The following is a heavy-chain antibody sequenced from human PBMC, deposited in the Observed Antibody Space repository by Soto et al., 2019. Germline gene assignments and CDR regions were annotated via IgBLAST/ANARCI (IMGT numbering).Heavy chain of an antibody. J-gene: IGHJ4*02. V-gene: IGHV3-21*01. CDR1: GFTFWIHS. Sequence: GGSLRLSCTASGFTFWIHSMNWVRQAPGKGLEWVSSIDGNSVYISYADSVKGRFSISRDNARNSLYLQMNSLTDEDTAVYYCASFETGDYVSGRPDYWGQGTLVTVSS. CDR2: IDGNSVYI. CDR3: ASFETGDYVSGRPDY. D-gene: IGHD3-10*02.